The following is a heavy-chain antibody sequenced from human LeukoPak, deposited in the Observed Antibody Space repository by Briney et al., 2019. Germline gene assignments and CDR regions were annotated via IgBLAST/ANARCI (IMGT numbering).Heavy chain of an antibody. CDR1: GFTFSSYA. D-gene: IGHD1-26*01. V-gene: IGHV3-23*01. Sequence: PGGSLRLSCAASGFTFSSYAMSWVRQAPGKGLEWVSAISGSGGSTYYADSVKGLFTISRDNSKNTPYLQMNSLRAEDTAVYYCAKGRSTKGSYYGTDYWGQGTLVTVSS. CDR2: ISGSGGST. J-gene: IGHJ4*02. CDR3: AKGRSTKGSYYGTDY.